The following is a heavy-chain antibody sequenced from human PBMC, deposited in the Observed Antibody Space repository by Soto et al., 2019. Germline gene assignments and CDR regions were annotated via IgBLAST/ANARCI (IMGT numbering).Heavy chain of an antibody. D-gene: IGHD5-12*01. CDR1: GASISSGDYY. CDR2: IYYTGNT. CDR3: SSLPDGYTSGLDY. V-gene: IGHV4-30-4*01. J-gene: IGHJ4*02. Sequence: QVQLQESGPGLVKPSQTLSLSCTVSGASISSGDYYWSWIRQPPGKGLEWIGYIYYTGNTVFNPSLKSRVSISVDTSKNQFSLKLNPVTAADTAVYYCSSLPDGYTSGLDYWCQGTLVTVSS.